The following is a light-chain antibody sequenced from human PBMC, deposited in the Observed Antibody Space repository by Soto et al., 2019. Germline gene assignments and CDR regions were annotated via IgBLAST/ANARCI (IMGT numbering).Light chain of an antibody. CDR1: QTVSSN. Sequence: EIILTQSPDTLSLSPWERATLSCRASQTVSSNYLAWCQQRPGQAPRLLIYGASTRAAGIPDRFSGSGSGTEFTLTISSLQSEDFAVYYCQQYNDWPPWTFGQGTKVDIK. CDR2: GAS. CDR3: QQYNDWPPWT. V-gene: IGKV3D-15*01. J-gene: IGKJ1*01.